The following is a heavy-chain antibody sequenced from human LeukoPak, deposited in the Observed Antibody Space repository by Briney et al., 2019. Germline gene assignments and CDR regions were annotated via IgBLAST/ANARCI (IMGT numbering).Heavy chain of an antibody. CDR2: IGSSSSYS. CDR3: ARGNDWFDP. J-gene: IGHJ5*02. D-gene: IGHD3-10*01. Sequence: GGSLRLSCVASGFTLRSHSMNWVRRAPGKGLEWVSCIGSSSSYSYYADSVKGRFTISRDNAKNSLYLQMNSLRAEDTAVYYCARGNDWFDPWGQGTLVTVSS. V-gene: IGHV3-21*01. CDR1: GFTLRSHS.